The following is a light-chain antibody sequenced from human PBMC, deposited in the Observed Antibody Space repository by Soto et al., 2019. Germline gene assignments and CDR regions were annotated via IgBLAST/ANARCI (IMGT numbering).Light chain of an antibody. CDR1: QSVSSN. V-gene: IGKV3-20*01. Sequence: DILMTQSPATLSLSPGGRATLSCRASQSVSSNLAWYQQKPGQAPRLLIQRASTRATGIPARFSGSGSGTDFTLTISRLEPEDFAVYYCQQYGSSPQTFGQGTKVDIK. CDR3: QQYGSSPQT. J-gene: IGKJ1*01. CDR2: RAS.